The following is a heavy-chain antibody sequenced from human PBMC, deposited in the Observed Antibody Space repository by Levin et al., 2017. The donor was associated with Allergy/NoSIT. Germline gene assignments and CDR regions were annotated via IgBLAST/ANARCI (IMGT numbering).Heavy chain of an antibody. Sequence: GESLKISCAASGFTFSSYAMSWVRQAPGKGLEWVSAISGSGGSTYYADSVKGRFTISRDNSKNTLYLQMNSLRAEDTAVYYCAKMRAFSIGVVIRGTLRGNNWFDPWGQGTLVTVSS. J-gene: IGHJ5*02. V-gene: IGHV3-23*01. CDR2: ISGSGGST. CDR3: AKMRAFSIGVVIRGTLRGNNWFDP. D-gene: IGHD3-3*01. CDR1: GFTFSSYA.